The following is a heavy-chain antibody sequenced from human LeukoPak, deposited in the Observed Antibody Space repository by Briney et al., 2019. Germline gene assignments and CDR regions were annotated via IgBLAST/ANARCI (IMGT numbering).Heavy chain of an antibody. CDR1: GGTFSSYA. CDR2: VIPILGIA. V-gene: IGHV1-69*04. D-gene: IGHD4-17*01. Sequence: ASVKVSCKASGGTFSSYAISWVRQAPGQGLEWMGRVIPILGIANYAQKFQGRVTITADKSTSTAYMELSSLRAEDTAVYYCARVDGDYELEGMGFDYWGQGTLVTVSS. J-gene: IGHJ4*02. CDR3: ARVDGDYELEGMGFDY.